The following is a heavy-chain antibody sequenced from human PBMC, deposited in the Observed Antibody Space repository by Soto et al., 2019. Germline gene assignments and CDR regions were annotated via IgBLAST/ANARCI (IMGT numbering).Heavy chain of an antibody. Sequence: SVKVSCKASGGTFSSYTISWVRQAPGQRLEWMGRIIPILGIANYAQKFQGRVTITADKSTSTAYMELSSLRSEDTAVYYCARGGTMVLAHDYQYYYYHMDFWGKRTTVT. CDR3: ARGGTMVLAHDYQYYYYHMDF. V-gene: IGHV1-69*02. J-gene: IGHJ6*03. D-gene: IGHD3-10*01. CDR1: GGTFSSYT. CDR2: IIPILGIA.